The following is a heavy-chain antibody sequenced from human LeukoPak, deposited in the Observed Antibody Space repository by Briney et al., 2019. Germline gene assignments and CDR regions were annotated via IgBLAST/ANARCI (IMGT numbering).Heavy chain of an antibody. D-gene: IGHD6-6*01. CDR2: INTYSANT. V-gene: IGHV1-18*04. J-gene: IGHJ6*03. CDR3: AREGGIARPPYLYYYIDV. Sequence: GASVKVSCKASGYSFIVYYIHWMRHAPGRGLEWMGWINTYSANTNYAQEFQDRVIMTTDTSTSTAYMELRSLRSDDTAVYYCAREGGIARPPYLYYYIDVWGKGTTVTVSS. CDR1: GYSFIVYY.